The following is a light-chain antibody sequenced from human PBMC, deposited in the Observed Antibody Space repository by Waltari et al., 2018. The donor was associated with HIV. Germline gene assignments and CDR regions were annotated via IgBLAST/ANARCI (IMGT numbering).Light chain of an antibody. CDR2: GAS. V-gene: IGKV3-15*01. CDR1: QSVSTN. CDR3: QQYDDWPPIT. J-gene: IGKJ5*01. Sequence: VMTQSPAALSVSPGERATLSCRASQSVSTNLAWYQQKSGQGPRLLIYGASTTATGIPARVSGSGSGTEVTLTISSLQSEDFAVYFGQQYDDWPPITFGQGTRLEIK.